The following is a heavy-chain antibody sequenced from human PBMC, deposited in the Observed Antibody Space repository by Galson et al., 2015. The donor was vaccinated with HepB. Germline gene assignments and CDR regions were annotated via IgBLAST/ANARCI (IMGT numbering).Heavy chain of an antibody. D-gene: IGHD2-8*02. J-gene: IGHJ6*02. CDR1: GYTFTSYA. CDR3: ARDYSTGISLYYHYGMDV. Sequence: SVKVSCKASGYTFTSYAMNWVRQAPGQGLEWMGWINTNTGNPTYVQDFIGRFVFSLDTSVSTAYLQISSLKAEDTAVYYCARDYSTGISLYYHYGMDVWGQGTTVTVSS. CDR2: INTNTGNP. V-gene: IGHV7-4-1*02.